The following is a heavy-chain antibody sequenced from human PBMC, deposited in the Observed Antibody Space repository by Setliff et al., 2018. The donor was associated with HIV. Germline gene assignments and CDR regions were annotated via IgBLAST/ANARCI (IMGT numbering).Heavy chain of an antibody. Sequence: GGSLRLSCAASGFTFSSYSMHWVRQAPGKGLEYVSAISNNGGSTYYADSVKGRFTISRDNSKNTLYLQMGSLRAEDMAVYYCTRALSSSSNTPFDYWGQGTLVTVS. CDR1: GFTFSSYS. J-gene: IGHJ4*02. D-gene: IGHD6-6*01. CDR2: ISNNGGST. V-gene: IGHV3-64*02. CDR3: TRALSSSSNTPFDY.